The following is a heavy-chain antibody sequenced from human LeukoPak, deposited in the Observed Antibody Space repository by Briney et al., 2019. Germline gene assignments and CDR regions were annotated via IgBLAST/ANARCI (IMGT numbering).Heavy chain of an antibody. V-gene: IGHV1-18*01. J-gene: IGHJ4*02. CDR1: GYTFTSYG. Sequence: GASVKVSCKASGYTFTSYGISWVRQAPGQGLEWMGWISAYNGNTNYAQKLQGRVTMTTDTSTSTAYMELRSLRSDDTAVYHCARNPYYDSSGYQDYWGQGTLVTVSS. CDR3: ARNPYYDSSGYQDY. CDR2: ISAYNGNT. D-gene: IGHD3-22*01.